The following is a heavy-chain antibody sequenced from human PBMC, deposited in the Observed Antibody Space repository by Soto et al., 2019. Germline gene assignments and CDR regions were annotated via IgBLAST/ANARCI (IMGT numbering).Heavy chain of an antibody. Sequence: NPWGSLRLSCAASGFTFSSYSMNWVRQAPGKGLEWVSSISSSSSYIYYADSVKGRFTISRDNAKNSLYLQMNSLRAEDTAVYYCARGSSSSSPGYYYYGMDVWGQGTTVTVSS. CDR3: ARGSSSSSPGYYYYGMDV. D-gene: IGHD6-6*01. V-gene: IGHV3-21*01. J-gene: IGHJ6*02. CDR2: ISSSSSYI. CDR1: GFTFSSYS.